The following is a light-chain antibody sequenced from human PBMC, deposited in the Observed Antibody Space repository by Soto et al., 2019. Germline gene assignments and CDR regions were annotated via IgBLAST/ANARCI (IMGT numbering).Light chain of an antibody. CDR3: QQYNNYSGT. CDR1: QNVNSW. V-gene: IGKV1-5*03. Sequence: DIQMTQSPSTLSASVGDRVTITCRASQNVNSWLAWYQQKPGKAPKLLIYKASNLENGVPSRFSGSGSGKEFTLTISGRQPDDFASYYCQQYNNYSGTFGQGTKVEIK. J-gene: IGKJ1*01. CDR2: KAS.